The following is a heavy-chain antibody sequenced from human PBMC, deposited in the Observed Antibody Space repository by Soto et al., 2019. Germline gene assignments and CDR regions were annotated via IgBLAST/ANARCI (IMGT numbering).Heavy chain of an antibody. CDR2: ISGGGGNT. D-gene: IGHD6-19*01. CDR3: AKDRGAGGRFSGIAVAGIPS. J-gene: IGHJ5*02. Sequence: EVQLLESGGGLVQPGGSLRLSCAASGFTFSSYAMSWVRQTPGKGLEWVSGISGGGGNTYYADSVTGRFTISRDNSRNTLDRQMNSLRAADTAIYYGAKDRGAGGRFSGIAVAGIPSWGQGTLVTVSS. CDR1: GFTFSSYA. V-gene: IGHV3-23*01.